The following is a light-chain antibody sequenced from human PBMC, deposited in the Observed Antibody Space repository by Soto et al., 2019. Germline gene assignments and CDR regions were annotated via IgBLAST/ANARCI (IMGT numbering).Light chain of an antibody. CDR3: QQRSNWPPT. CDR1: QSVSIID. J-gene: IGKJ1*01. Sequence: EIVLTQSPGTLSLSPGERATLSWRASQSVSIIDSAWYQQKHCQAPRLLMYGAASRAAGIPARFSVNGSGTDFTLTISSLETEDFAVYDCQQRSNWPPTFGQGTKVDIK. V-gene: IGKV3D-20*02. CDR2: GAA.